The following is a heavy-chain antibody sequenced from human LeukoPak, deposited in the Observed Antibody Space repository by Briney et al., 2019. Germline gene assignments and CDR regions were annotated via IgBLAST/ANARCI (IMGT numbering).Heavy chain of an antibody. D-gene: IGHD6-19*01. CDR2: IIPIFGTA. V-gene: IGHV1-69*05. CDR3: VFGYSSGWYQDYFDY. CDR1: GGTFSSYA. J-gene: IGHJ4*02. Sequence: ASVKVSCKASGGTFSSYAISWVRQAPGQGLGWMGRIIPIFGTANYAQKFQGRVTITTDESTSTAYMELSSLRSEDTAVYYCVFGYSSGWYQDYFDYWGQGTLVTVSS.